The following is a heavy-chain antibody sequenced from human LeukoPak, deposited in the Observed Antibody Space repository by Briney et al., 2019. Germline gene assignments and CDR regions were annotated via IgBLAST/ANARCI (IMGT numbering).Heavy chain of an antibody. CDR3: ARESAIVRVPFDN. Sequence: PGGSLRLSCAASGFPFSKYGMHWGRQTPGKGLVWVSRINSDGSSSTHADSVKGRFTISRDNAKNMLYLQLNSLRAEATAVYYCARESAIVRVPFDNWGQGTLVTVSS. CDR1: GFPFSKYG. D-gene: IGHD1-26*01. CDR2: INSDGSSS. V-gene: IGHV3-74*03. J-gene: IGHJ4*02.